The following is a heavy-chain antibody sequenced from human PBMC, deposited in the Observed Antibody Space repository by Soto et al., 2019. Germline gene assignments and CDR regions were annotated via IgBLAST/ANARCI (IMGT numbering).Heavy chain of an antibody. V-gene: IGHV4-30-4*01. CDR1: GGSISRGDYY. CDR2: IYYSGST. Sequence: SETLSLTCTVSGGSISRGDYYWSWIRQPPGKGLEWIGYIYYSGSTYYNPSLKSRVTISVDTSKNQFSLKLSSVTAADTAVYYCSRRGSGSYPAFWGQGSLVTVSA. D-gene: IGHD3-10*01. J-gene: IGHJ4*01. CDR3: SRRGSGSYPAF.